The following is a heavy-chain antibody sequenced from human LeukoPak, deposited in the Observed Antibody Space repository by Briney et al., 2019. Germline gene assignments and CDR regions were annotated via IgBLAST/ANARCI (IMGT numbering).Heavy chain of an antibody. V-gene: IGHV3-7*03. D-gene: IGHD3-22*01. CDR1: GFIFSNYW. CDR3: TRRYNYDSSGYYYVRDAFDI. J-gene: IGHJ3*02. CDR2: IKQDGSET. Sequence: GGSLRLSCATSGFIFSNYWMSWVRQAPGKGLEWVASIKQDGSETYYVDSVKGRFTISRDDAKNSLYLQMNSLRAEDTAVYYCTRRYNYDSSGYYYVRDAFDIWGQGTMVTVSS.